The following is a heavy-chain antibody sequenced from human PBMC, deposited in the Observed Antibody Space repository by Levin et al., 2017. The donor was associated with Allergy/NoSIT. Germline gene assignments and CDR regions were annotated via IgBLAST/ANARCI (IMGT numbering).Heavy chain of an antibody. J-gene: IGHJ1*01. Sequence: GESLKISCQASGYNFSNYDVSWVRQAAGQGLEWMGWVSPTSGKTGYAGKFQGRVTMSGDTSTRSAYLELNRLRSEDTAICLCPRGRVGAHHWGQGTLVTVSS. D-gene: IGHD2-15*01. V-gene: IGHV1-8*01. CDR3: PRGRVGAHH. CDR1: GYNFSNYD. CDR2: VSPTSGKT.